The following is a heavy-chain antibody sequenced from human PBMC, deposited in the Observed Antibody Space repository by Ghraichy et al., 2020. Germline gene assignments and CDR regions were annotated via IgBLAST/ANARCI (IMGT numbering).Heavy chain of an antibody. CDR1: GIPFSSYD. D-gene: IGHD4/OR15-4a*01. CDR3: AKYRRVLRRFDY. V-gene: IGHV3-23*01. Sequence: GESLNISCAASGIPFSSYDMSWVRQAPGKGLEWVSTISGNGGSTYYADSVKGRFTISRDNSKNTLYLQMNSLNAEDTALYFRAKYRRVLRRFDYGGQGTLVAVSS. J-gene: IGHJ4*02. CDR2: ISGNGGST.